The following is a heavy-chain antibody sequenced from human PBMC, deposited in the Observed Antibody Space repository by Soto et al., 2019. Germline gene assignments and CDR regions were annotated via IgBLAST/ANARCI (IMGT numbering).Heavy chain of an antibody. Sequence: SETLSLTCTVSGGSISSSDYYWGWVRQPPGEGLEWIGTVYFTGSTYYSPSLKSRLTISLDTSKNQFSLKLTSVTAADTAVYYCAPLFIAAAGGTNGVAPWGQGTLVTVSS. J-gene: IGHJ5*02. V-gene: IGHV4-39*01. CDR3: APLFIAAAGGTNGVAP. CDR2: VYFTGST. CDR1: GGSISSSDYY. D-gene: IGHD6-25*01.